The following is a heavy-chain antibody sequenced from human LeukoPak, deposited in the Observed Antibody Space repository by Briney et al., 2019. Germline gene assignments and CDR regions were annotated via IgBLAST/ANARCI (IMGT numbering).Heavy chain of an antibody. CDR2: IKEDGSQK. V-gene: IGHV3-7*01. J-gene: IGHJ4*02. CDR3: ARASFQRWLQLGGD. D-gene: IGHD5-24*01. CDR1: GFTFDNYW. Sequence: PGGSLRLSCAASGFTFDNYWMTWVRQAPGKGLEWVGMIKEDGSQKYYVDSVRGRFTISRDNAKNSLYLQMNSLRDEDTAVYYCARASFQRWLQLGGDWGQGALVTVSS.